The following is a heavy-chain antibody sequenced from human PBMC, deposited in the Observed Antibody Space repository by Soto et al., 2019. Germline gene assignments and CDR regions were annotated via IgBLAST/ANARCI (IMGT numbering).Heavy chain of an antibody. J-gene: IGHJ3*01. D-gene: IGHD7-27*01. CDR1: GYTSTSYA. Sequence: ASVKVSCKASGYTSTSYAMHWVRQAPGQRLEWKGWINAGNGNTKYSQKFQGRVTITRDTSASTAYMELSSLRTEDTAIYYCVRVKLGPQPLKAFDAWGQGTMVTVS. CDR3: VRVKLGPQPLKAFDA. V-gene: IGHV1-3*01. CDR2: INAGNGNT.